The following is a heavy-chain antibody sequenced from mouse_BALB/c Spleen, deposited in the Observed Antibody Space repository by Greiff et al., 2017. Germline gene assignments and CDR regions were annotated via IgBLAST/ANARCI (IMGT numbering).Heavy chain of an antibody. J-gene: IGHJ2*01. V-gene: IGHV1S22*01. Sequence: LQQPGSELVRPGASVKLSCKASGYTFTSYWMHWVKQRPGQGLEWIGNIYPGSGSTNYDEKFKSKATLTVDTSSSTAYMQLSSLTSEDSAVYYCTHYFDYWGQGTTLTVSS. CDR1: GYTFTSYW. CDR3: THYFDY. CDR2: IYPGSGST.